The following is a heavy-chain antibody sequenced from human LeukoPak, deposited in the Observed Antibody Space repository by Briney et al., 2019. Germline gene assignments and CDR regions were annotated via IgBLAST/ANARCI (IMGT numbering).Heavy chain of an antibody. D-gene: IGHD6-19*01. Sequence: GGSLRLSCAASGFIFTSYWMSWVRQAPGKGLEWVANIKQDGSEKYYVDSVKGRFTISRDNAKNSLYLQMNSLRADDTAVYYCARVSSSGWDYYYYYYMDVWGKGATVTVSS. CDR1: GFIFTSYW. J-gene: IGHJ6*03. CDR2: IKQDGSEK. CDR3: ARVSSSGWDYYYYYYMDV. V-gene: IGHV3-7*01.